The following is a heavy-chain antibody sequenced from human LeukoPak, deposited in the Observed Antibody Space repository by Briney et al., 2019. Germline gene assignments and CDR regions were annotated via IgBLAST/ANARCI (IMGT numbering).Heavy chain of an antibody. D-gene: IGHD6-13*01. V-gene: IGHV4-59*12. Sequence: SETLSLTCSVSGVSISSYYWSWIRQPPGKGLEWIGFFSYSGSTNYNPSLKSRITISVNTSKNQFSLKLSSVTAADTAVYYCANLVAAGVYYYYYMDVWGKGTTVTVSS. CDR1: GVSISSYY. CDR2: FSYSGST. J-gene: IGHJ6*03. CDR3: ANLVAAGVYYYYYMDV.